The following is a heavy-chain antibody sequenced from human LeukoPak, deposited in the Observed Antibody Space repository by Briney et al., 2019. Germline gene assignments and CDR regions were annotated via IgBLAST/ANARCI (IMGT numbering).Heavy chain of an antibody. CDR1: GYTLTELS. J-gene: IGHJ4*02. CDR3: ATDRAYYDSRDFDY. CDR2: FDPEDGET. D-gene: IGHD3-22*01. Sequence: ASVKVSCKVSGYTLTELSMHWVRQAPGKGLEWMGGFDPEDGETIYAQKFQGRVTMTEDTSTDTAYMELSSLRSEDTAVYCCATDRAYYDSRDFDYWGQGTLVTVSS. V-gene: IGHV1-24*01.